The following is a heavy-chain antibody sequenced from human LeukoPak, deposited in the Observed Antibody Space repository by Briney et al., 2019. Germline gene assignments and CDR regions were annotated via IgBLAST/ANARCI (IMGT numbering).Heavy chain of an antibody. CDR2: IYHNGIT. D-gene: IGHD3-10*01. J-gene: IGHJ6*02. CDR3: AKVGDYGSGTYHYYYGMDV. V-gene: IGHV4-38-2*02. CDR1: RYSISSGYY. Sequence: SETLSLTCTVSRYSISSGYYWGWIRQPPGKGLEWIGSIYHNGITYYNPSLKGRVTISVDTSKNQFSLKLSSVAAADTAIYYCAKVGDYGSGTYHYYYGMDVWGQGTTVTVSS.